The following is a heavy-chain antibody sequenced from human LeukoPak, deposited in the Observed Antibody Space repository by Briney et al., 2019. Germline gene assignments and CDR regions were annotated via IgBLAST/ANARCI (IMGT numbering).Heavy chain of an antibody. V-gene: IGHV3-7*01. CDR2: IKQDRSEK. D-gene: IGHD3-22*01. Sequence: GGSLRLSCAASGFTFSSYWMSWVRQAPGKGLEWVANIKQDRSEKYYVDSVKGRFTISRDNAKNSLYLQMNSLRAEDTAVYYCAKEGHQNYYDSSGVPFDYWGQGTLVTVSS. CDR1: GFTFSSYW. CDR3: AKEGHQNYYDSSGVPFDY. J-gene: IGHJ4*02.